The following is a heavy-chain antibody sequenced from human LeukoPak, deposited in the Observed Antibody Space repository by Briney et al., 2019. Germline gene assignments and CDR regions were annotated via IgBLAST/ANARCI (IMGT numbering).Heavy chain of an antibody. V-gene: IGHV1-69*05. CDR3: ASRHPRDGYNYAFDI. J-gene: IGHJ3*02. CDR1: GGTFSSYA. Sequence: GASVKVSCKASGGTFSSYAISWVRQAPGQGLEWMGRIIPIFGTANYAQKFQGRVTITTDESTSTACMELSSLRSEDTAVYYCASRHPRDGYNYAFDIWGQGTIVTVSS. CDR2: IIPIFGTA. D-gene: IGHD5-24*01.